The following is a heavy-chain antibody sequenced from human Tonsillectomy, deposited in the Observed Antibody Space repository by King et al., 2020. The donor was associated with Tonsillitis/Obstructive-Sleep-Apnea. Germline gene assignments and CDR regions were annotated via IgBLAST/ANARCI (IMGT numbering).Heavy chain of an antibody. V-gene: IGHV3-11*05. CDR3: ARDLPEWEPPRV. Sequence: VQLVESGGGLVKPGGSLRLSCAASGFTFSDYYMSWIRQVPGKGLWWGSYIISSSSYTNYADSVKGRFTISRDNAKNSLYLQMNSLRAEDTAVYYCARDLPEWEPPRVWGQGTLVTVSS. J-gene: IGHJ4*02. CDR2: IISSSSYT. CDR1: GFTFSDYY. D-gene: IGHD1-26*01.